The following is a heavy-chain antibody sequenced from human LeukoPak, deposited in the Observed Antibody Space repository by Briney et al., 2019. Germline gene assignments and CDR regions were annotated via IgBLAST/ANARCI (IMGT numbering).Heavy chain of an antibody. Sequence: ASVKVSCKASGYTFTNYYVHWVRQAPGQGLEWMGLINPSGGTTRYAQKFQGRVTMTRDMSTSTVYMELSSLRSEDTAVYYCARDNSVGDYAWWFDPWGQGTLVTVSS. CDR2: INPSGGTT. V-gene: IGHV1-46*01. D-gene: IGHD1-26*01. CDR1: GYTFTNYY. J-gene: IGHJ5*02. CDR3: ARDNSVGDYAWWFDP.